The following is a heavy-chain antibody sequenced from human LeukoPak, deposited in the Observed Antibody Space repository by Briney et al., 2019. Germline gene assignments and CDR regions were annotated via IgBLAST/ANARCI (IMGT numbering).Heavy chain of an antibody. V-gene: IGHV4-59*01. D-gene: IGHD1-26*01. J-gene: IGHJ4*02. CDR1: GGSISSYY. CDR3: ARVNKIWEYFDY. Sequence: SETLSLTCSVSGGSISSYYWSWIRQPPGKGLEWIGYMHYCVRTNYNPSLKSRVTISLDTSKNQFSMKLSSVTAADTAVYYCARVNKIWEYFDYWGRGTLVTVSS. CDR2: MHYCVRT.